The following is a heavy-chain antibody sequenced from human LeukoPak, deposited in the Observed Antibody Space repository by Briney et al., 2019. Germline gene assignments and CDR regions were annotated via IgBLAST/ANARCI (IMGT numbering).Heavy chain of an antibody. J-gene: IGHJ6*03. CDR3: ARNNRYSGSYYAYYYYMDV. D-gene: IGHD1-26*01. CDR1: GYTFTSYY. V-gene: IGHV1-69*05. CDR2: IIPIFGTA. Sequence: SVKVSCKASGYTFTSYYMHWVRQAPGQGLEWMGGIIPIFGTANYAQKFQGRVTITTDESTSTAYMELSSLRSEDTAVYYCARNNRYSGSYYAYYYYMDVWGKGTTVTVSS.